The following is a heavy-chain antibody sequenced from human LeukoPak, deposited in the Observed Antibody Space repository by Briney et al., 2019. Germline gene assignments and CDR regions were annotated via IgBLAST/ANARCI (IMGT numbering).Heavy chain of an antibody. D-gene: IGHD6-13*01. Sequence: APVKASCKVSGYTLTELSMHWVRQAPGKGLEWMGGFDPEDGETIYAQKFQGRVTMTEDTSTDTAYMELSSLRSEDTAVYYCRIAAAGNIDYWGQGTLVTVSS. V-gene: IGHV1-24*01. CDR3: RIAAAGNIDY. CDR2: FDPEDGET. J-gene: IGHJ4*02. CDR1: GYTLTELS.